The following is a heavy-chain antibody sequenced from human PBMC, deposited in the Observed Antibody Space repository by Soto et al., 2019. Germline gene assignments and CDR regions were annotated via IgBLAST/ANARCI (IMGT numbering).Heavy chain of an antibody. Sequence: SSETLSLTCTVSGGSISSGDYYWIWIRQPPGKGLEWIGYIYYSGSTYYNPSLKSRVTISVDTSKNQFSLKLSSVTAADTAVYYCARDRSTIAAAGTISWFDPWGQGTLVTVSS. J-gene: IGHJ5*02. CDR2: IYYSGST. D-gene: IGHD6-13*01. CDR1: GGSISSGDYY. CDR3: ARDRSTIAAAGTISWFDP. V-gene: IGHV4-30-4*01.